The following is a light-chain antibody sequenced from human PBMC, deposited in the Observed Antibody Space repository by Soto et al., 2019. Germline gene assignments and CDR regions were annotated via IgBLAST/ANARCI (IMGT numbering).Light chain of an antibody. V-gene: IGKV3-15*01. Sequence: EIVMTQLPVTLSVSPGERATLSCRAAQSVRSNLAWYQQKSGQAPRLLIYGASTRATGIPARFSGSGSGTEFTLTISSLQSEDFAVSYCQQYNIWPRTFGQGTKV. CDR3: QQYNIWPRT. CDR2: GAS. J-gene: IGKJ1*01. CDR1: QSVRSN.